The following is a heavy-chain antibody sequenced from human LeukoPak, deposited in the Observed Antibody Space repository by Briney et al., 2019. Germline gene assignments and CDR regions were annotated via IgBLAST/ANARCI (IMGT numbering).Heavy chain of an antibody. Sequence: PSETLSLTCTVSGGSISSYYWGWIRQPPGKGLEWIGSIYHSGSTYYNPSLKSRVTISVDTSKNQFSLKLSSVTAADTAVYYCARGHDSSSWPYYYYYYYYMDVWGKGTTVTVSS. CDR3: ARGHDSSSWPYYYYYYYYMDV. CDR1: GGSISSYY. J-gene: IGHJ6*03. CDR2: IYHSGST. V-gene: IGHV4-38-2*02. D-gene: IGHD6-13*01.